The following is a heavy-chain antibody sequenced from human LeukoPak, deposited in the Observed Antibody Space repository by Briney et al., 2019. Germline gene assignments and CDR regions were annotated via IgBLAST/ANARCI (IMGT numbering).Heavy chain of an antibody. CDR2: IFWDDDK. CDR3: AHRTIYDAYDI. V-gene: IGHV2-5*02. CDR1: GFWLSTSGVG. D-gene: IGHD2-2*02. Sequence: SGPTLVKPKQTLTLTCTFSGFWLSTSGVGVGWIRQPPGKALECLALIFWDDDKRYSPSLKSRLTITKDTSKHQVVLAMTNMDPVDTATYYCAHRTIYDAYDIWGQGTMVTVSS. J-gene: IGHJ3*02.